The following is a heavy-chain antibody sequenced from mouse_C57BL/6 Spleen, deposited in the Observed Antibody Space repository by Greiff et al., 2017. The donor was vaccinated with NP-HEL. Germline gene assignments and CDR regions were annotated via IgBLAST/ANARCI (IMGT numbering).Heavy chain of an antibody. CDR2: IHPNSGST. CDR3: ARNGYYGDYFDY. V-gene: IGHV1-64*01. J-gene: IGHJ2*01. D-gene: IGHD2-3*01. CDR1: GYTFTSYW. Sequence: QVHVKQPGAELVKPGASVKLSCKASGYTFTSYWMHWVKQRPGQGLEWIGMIHPNSGSTNYNEKFKSKATLTVDKSSSTAYMQLSSLTSEDSAVYYCARNGYYGDYFDYWGQGTTLTVSS.